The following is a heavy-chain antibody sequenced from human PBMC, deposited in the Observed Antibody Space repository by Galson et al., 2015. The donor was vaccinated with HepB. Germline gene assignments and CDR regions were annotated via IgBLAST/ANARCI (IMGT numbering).Heavy chain of an antibody. V-gene: IGHV3-74*01. Sequence: SLRLSCATSGFSFSSFWMNWVRQVPGKGLLWVSRISRGGNTRNYADSVEGRFTISRDNANNALYLEMNSLRAEDTAVYYCARGASYYDWTGYPDEKYCGMDVWGQGTLVTVSS. J-gene: IGHJ4*02. CDR2: ISRGGNTR. CDR1: GFSFSSFW. CDR3: ARGASYYDWTGYPDEKYCGMDV. D-gene: IGHD3/OR15-3a*01.